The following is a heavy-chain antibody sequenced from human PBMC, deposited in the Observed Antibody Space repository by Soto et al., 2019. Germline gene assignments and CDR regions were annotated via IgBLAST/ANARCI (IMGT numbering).Heavy chain of an antibody. D-gene: IGHD2-8*01. V-gene: IGHV4-59*11. CDR1: GGSFSNHY. J-gene: IGHJ4*02. CDR2: ISYNGNT. CDR3: ARGNGFNLY. Sequence: QVQLQESGPGLVKPSETLSLTCTVSGGSFSNHYWSWIRQPPGKGLEWIGYISYNGNTNYNPSLKSRVTILVDTSKSQFSLTLSSVTAADTAVYYCARGNGFNLYWGQGALVTVSS.